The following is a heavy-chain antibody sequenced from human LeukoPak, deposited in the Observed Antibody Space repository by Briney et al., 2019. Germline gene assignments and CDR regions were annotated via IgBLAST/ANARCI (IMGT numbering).Heavy chain of an antibody. J-gene: IGHJ4*02. D-gene: IGHD3-22*01. CDR3: ARGGRITMIVVVRPFDY. CDR1: GGSFSGYY. Sequence: SETLSLTCAVYGGSFSGYYWSWIRQPPRKGLEWIGEINHSGSTNYNPSLTSRVTISVDTSKNQFSLKLSSVTAADTAAYYCARGGRITMIVVVRPFDYWGQGTLVTVSS. CDR2: INHSGST. V-gene: IGHV4-34*01.